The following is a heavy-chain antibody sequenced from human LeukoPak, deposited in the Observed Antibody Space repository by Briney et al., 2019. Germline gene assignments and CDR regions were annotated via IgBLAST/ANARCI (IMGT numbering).Heavy chain of an antibody. CDR3: AKDGSAVAD. Sequence: GGSLRLSCVASGFTLSSYAMSWVRQAPGKGPEWVSAISGSGGSSYYADSVKGRFTISRDNSKNTLYMQMNNLRVEDTAVYYCAKDGSAVADWGQGTLVTVSS. V-gene: IGHV3-23*01. CDR2: ISGSGGSS. CDR1: GFTLSSYA. D-gene: IGHD6-19*01. J-gene: IGHJ4*02.